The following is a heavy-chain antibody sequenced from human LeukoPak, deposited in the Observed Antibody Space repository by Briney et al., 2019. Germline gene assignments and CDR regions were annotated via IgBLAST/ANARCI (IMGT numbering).Heavy chain of an antibody. D-gene: IGHD3-10*01. J-gene: IGHJ5*02. CDR1: GGPLRSYY. Sequence: PSDPLSLPCTVSGGPLRSYYWSWLRHPPGKGLEWIGYIYYSGSTNYNTSLKSPVTKSEDPSKNQFSLKLSSVTAADSAVYYCARGMGRGVYNWFDPWGQGTLVTVSS. V-gene: IGHV4-59*07. CDR3: ARGMGRGVYNWFDP. CDR2: IYYSGST.